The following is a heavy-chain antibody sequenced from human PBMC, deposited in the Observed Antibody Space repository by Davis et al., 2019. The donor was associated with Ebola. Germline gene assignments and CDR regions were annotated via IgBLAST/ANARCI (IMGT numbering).Heavy chain of an antibody. CDR2: IKQDGSEK. CDR3: ASSPGVQGVIRFDP. V-gene: IGHV3-7*01. Sequence: GESLKISCAASGFTFSNYWMSWVRQAPGKGLEWVANIKQDGSEKYDVASVRGRFTISRDNTKNSLYLQMNSLRAEDTAVYYCASSPGVQGVIRFDPWGQGTLVTVSS. D-gene: IGHD3-10*01. J-gene: IGHJ5*02. CDR1: GFTFSNYW.